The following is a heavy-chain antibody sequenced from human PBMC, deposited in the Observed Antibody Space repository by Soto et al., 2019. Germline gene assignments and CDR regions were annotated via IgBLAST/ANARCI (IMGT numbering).Heavy chain of an antibody. D-gene: IGHD1-1*01. J-gene: IGHJ4*02. CDR3: ARDGTYNWV. CDR2: IYSGGDT. Sequence: LVASGGGLVQPGGSLRLSCAASGFTVSNNYLRWVRQAPGKGLEWVSLIYSGGDTYYADSVKDRFTISRDNSKNTLYLQMNSLRAEDTAVYYCARDGTYNWVGGQGILVTVSS. CDR1: GFTVSNNY. V-gene: IGHV3-66*01.